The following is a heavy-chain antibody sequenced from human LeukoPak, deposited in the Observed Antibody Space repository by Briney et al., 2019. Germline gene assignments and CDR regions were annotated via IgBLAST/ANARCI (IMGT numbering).Heavy chain of an antibody. J-gene: IGHJ3*02. CDR3: ARVWGRLGGILGRAFDI. D-gene: IGHD3-16*01. CDR1: GYTFSGYY. V-gene: IGHV1-18*04. Sequence: GASVKVSCKASGYTFSGYYMHWVRQAPGQGLEWMGWISAYNGNTNYAQKLQGRVTMTTDTSTSTAYMELRSLRSDDTAVYYCARVWGRLGGILGRAFDIWGQGTMVTVSS. CDR2: ISAYNGNT.